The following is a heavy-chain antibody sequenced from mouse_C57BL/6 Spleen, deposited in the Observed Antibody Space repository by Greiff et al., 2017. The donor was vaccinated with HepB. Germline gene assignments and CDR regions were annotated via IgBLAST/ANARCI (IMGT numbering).Heavy chain of an antibody. CDR3: VRHEGYYFDY. V-gene: IGHV10-1*01. Sequence: EVKLVESGGGLVQPKGSLKLSCAASGFSFNTYAMNWVRQAPGKGLEWVARIRSKSNNYATYYADSVKDRFTISRDDSESMLYLQMNNLKTEDTAMYYCVRHEGYYFDYWGQGTTLTVSS. CDR1: GFSFNTYA. J-gene: IGHJ2*01. CDR2: IRSKSNNYAT.